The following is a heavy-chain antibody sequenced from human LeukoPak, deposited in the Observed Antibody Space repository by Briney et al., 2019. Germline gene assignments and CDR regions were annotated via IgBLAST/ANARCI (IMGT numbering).Heavy chain of an antibody. Sequence: GGSLRLSCAASGFTFSSYSMNWVRQAPGKGLEWVSYISSSSSTIYYADSVKGRFTISRDNAKNSLYLQMNSLRAEDTAVYYCARGKSITIFGVVYYFDYWGQGTLVTVSS. D-gene: IGHD3-3*01. CDR1: GFTFSSYS. V-gene: IGHV3-48*01. CDR3: ARGKSITIFGVVYYFDY. CDR2: ISSSSSTI. J-gene: IGHJ4*02.